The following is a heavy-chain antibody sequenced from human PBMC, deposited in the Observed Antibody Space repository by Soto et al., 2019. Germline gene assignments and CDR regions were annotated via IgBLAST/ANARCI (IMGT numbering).Heavy chain of an antibody. D-gene: IGHD2-2*01. V-gene: IGHV3-30*03. CDR2: ISYDGSNK. CDR3: ARVHCSTTTCHVQAFDS. J-gene: IGHJ4*02. CDR1: GFTFSSYG. Sequence: QVQLVESGGGVVQPGRSLRLSCAASGFTFSSYGMHWVRQAPGKGLEWVAVISYDGSNKYYADSVKGRFTISRDNSKNTLYLQMNSLRVEDTAVYYCARVHCSTTTCHVQAFDSWGQGTLVTVSS.